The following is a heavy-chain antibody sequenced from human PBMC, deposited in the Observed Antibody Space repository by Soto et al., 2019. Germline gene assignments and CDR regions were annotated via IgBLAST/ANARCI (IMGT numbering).Heavy chain of an antibody. CDR1: GDTFSRYT. D-gene: IGHD3-10*01. CDR2: IIPMLSMS. V-gene: IGHV1-69*02. Sequence: QVQLVQSGPEMKKPGSSVRVSCTASGDTFSRYTISWVRQAPGQGLEWMGMIIPMLSMSNHARNFQGRVTITADRSTSTAYMVLSDLTSGDTAMYFCATNYGSGSAAFDYWGQGTLVTVSS. J-gene: IGHJ4*02. CDR3: ATNYGSGSAAFDY.